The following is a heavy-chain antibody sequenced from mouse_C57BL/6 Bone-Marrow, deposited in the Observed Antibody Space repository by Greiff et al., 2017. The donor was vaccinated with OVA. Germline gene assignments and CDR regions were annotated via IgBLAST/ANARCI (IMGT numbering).Heavy chain of an antibody. V-gene: IGHV5-6*02. Sequence: DVMLVESGGDLVKPGGSLKLSCAASGFTFSSYGMSWVRQTPDKRLEWVATISSGGSYTYYPDSVKGRFTISRDNAKNTLYLQMSSLKSEDTAMYYCARPQTAQATFWFAYWGQGTLVTVSA. CDR3: ARPQTAQATFWFAY. CDR1: GFTFSSYG. J-gene: IGHJ3*01. CDR2: ISSGGSYT. D-gene: IGHD3-2*02.